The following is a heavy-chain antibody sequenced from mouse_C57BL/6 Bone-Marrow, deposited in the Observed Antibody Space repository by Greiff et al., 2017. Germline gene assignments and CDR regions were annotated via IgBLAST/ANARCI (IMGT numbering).Heavy chain of an antibody. J-gene: IGHJ2*01. V-gene: IGHV5-6*02. CDR1: GFTFSSYG. Sequence: EVKLMESGGDLVKPGGSLKLSCAASGFTFSSYGMSWVRQTPDKRLEWVATISSGGSYTYYPDSVKGRFTISRDNAKNTLYLQMSSLKSEDTAMYYCARRLIRGYWGQGTTLTVSS. CDR2: ISSGGSYT. D-gene: IGHD1-3*01. CDR3: ARRLIRGY.